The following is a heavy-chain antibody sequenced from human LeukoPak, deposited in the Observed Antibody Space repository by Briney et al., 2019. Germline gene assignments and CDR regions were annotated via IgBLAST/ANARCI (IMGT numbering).Heavy chain of an antibody. D-gene: IGHD6-19*01. J-gene: IGHJ6*02. CDR3: ASRLPKDIAVAAYLVRTYYYYGMDV. Sequence: GASVKVSCKASGYTFTGYYMHWVRQAPGQGLEWMGWINPNSGGTNYAQKFQGRVTMTRDTSISTAYMELSRLRSDDTAVYYCASRLPKDIAVAAYLVRTYYYYGMDVWGQGTTVTVSS. CDR2: INPNSGGT. V-gene: IGHV1-2*02. CDR1: GYTFTGYY.